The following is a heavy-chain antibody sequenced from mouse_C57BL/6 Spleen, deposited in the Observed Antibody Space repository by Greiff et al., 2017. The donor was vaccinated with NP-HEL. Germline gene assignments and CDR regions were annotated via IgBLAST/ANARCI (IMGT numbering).Heavy chain of an antibody. Sequence: EVKLQESGPELVKPGASVKMSCKASGYTFTDYNMHWVKQSHGKSLAWIGYINPNNGGTSYNQKFKGKATLTVNKSSSTAYMELRSLTSEDSAVYYCARRVTTVVAPFDYWGQGTTLTVSS. J-gene: IGHJ2*01. CDR1: GYTFTDYN. CDR2: INPNNGGT. CDR3: ARRVTTVVAPFDY. V-gene: IGHV1-22*01. D-gene: IGHD1-1*01.